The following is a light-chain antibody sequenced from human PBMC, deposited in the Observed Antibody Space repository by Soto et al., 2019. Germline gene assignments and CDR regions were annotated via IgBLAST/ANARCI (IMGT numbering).Light chain of an antibody. J-gene: IGKJ5*01. V-gene: IGKV3D-11*02. CDR3: KQRSKWHPSTT. Sequence: ATVTVSPGDRVTLSCRASQNLHSFLNWYQQRPGQAPRPLIYDASNRATGIPARFSGSGSGTDFTLTISSLEPQDFAVYYCKQRSKWHPSTTLGQGTRLDIK. CDR1: QNLHSF. CDR2: DAS.